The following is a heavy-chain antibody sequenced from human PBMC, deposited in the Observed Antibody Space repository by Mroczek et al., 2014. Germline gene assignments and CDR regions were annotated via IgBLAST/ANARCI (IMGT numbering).Heavy chain of an antibody. V-gene: IGHV4-34*01. J-gene: IGHJ4*02. CDR1: GGSFSGYY. D-gene: IGHD2-8*01. CDR3: ARVSCTNGVCPFDY. CDR2: INHSGST. Sequence: QVQLQESGAGLLKPSETLSLTCAVYGGSFSGYYWSWIRQPPGKGLEWIGEINHSGSTNYNPSLKSRVTISVDTSKNQFSLKLSSVTAADTAVYYCARVSCTNGVCPFDYWGQGTLVTVSS.